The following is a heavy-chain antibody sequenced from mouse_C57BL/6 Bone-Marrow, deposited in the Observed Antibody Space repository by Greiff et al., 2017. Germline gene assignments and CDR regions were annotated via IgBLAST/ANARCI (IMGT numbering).Heavy chain of an antibody. CDR3: ARHGYGSLDY. J-gene: IGHJ2*01. V-gene: IGHV5-15*01. D-gene: IGHD1-1*01. CDR1: GFTFSDYG. Sequence: EVQRVESGGGLVQPGGSLKLSCAASGFTFSDYGMAWVRQAPRKGPEWVAFISNLAYSIYYADTVTGRFTISRENAKNTLYLEMSSLRSEDTAMYYCARHGYGSLDYWGQGTTLTVSS. CDR2: ISNLAYSI.